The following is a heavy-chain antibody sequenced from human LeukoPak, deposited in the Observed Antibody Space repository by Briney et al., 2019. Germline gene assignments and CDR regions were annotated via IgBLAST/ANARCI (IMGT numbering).Heavy chain of an antibody. J-gene: IGHJ4*02. Sequence: PGGSLRLSCAASGFTFDDYAMHWVRQAPGKGLQWVSLISWEGHTTSYADSVRGRFTISRDNTKNSLFLEMKSLTTDDTAFYHCTRDTDFGSPTNYFDHWGQGTLVSVSS. CDR2: ISWEGHTT. CDR3: TRDTDFGSPTNYFDH. CDR1: GFTFDDYA. D-gene: IGHD3-10*01. V-gene: IGHV3-43*01.